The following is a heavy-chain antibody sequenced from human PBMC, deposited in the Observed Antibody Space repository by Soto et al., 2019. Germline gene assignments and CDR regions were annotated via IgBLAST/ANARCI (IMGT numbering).Heavy chain of an antibody. V-gene: IGHV3-30*18. J-gene: IGHJ6*02. Sequence: QVQLVESGGGVVQPGRSLRLSCAASGFTFSSYGMHWVRQAPGKGLEWVAVISYDGSNKYYADSVKGRFTISRDNSKKTLYLQMNSLRAEDTAVYYCAKCLAAAIYYYYGMDVWGQGTTVTVSS. CDR2: ISYDGSNK. CDR1: GFTFSSYG. D-gene: IGHD6-13*01. CDR3: AKCLAAAIYYYYGMDV.